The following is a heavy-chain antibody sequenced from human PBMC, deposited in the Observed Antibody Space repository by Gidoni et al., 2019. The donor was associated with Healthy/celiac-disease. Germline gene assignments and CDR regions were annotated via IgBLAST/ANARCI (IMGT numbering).Heavy chain of an antibody. CDR2: IYTSGST. CDR3: AREGAYGDYVH. CDR1: GCSISSGSYY. Sequence: QVQLQESGPGLGKPSQTLALPCTVSGCSISSGSYYWSWIRQPAGKGLEWIGRIYTSGSTNYNPSLKSRVTISVDTSKNQFSLKLSSVTAADTAVYYCAREGAYGDYVHWGQGTLVTVSS. D-gene: IGHD4-17*01. V-gene: IGHV4-61*02. J-gene: IGHJ4*02.